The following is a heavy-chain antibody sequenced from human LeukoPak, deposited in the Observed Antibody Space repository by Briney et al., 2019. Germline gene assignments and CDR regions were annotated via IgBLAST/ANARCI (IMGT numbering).Heavy chain of an antibody. CDR1: GFSFNNYA. Sequence: GGSLRLSCVASGFSFNNYAMNWVRQAPGKGLEWVSLIIGSSGSTFYADSVKGRFTISRDKSKNTLYLQVNSLRAEDTAVYYCAKGAYDYIEIAYFDYWGQGSLVTVSS. CDR2: IIGSSGST. D-gene: IGHD5-12*01. V-gene: IGHV3-23*01. CDR3: AKGAYDYIEIAYFDY. J-gene: IGHJ4*02.